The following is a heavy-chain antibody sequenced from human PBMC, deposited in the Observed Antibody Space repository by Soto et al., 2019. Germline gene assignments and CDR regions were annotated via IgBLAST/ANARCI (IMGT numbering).Heavy chain of an antibody. CDR3: ARSAEMATIVDFDY. CDR2: IIPIFGTA. CDR1: GGTFSSYA. D-gene: IGHD5-12*01. V-gene: IGHV1-69*13. Sequence: ASVKVSCKASGGTFSSYAISWVRQAPGQGLEWMGGIIPIFGTANYAQKFQGRVTITADESTSTAYMELSSLRSEDTAVYYCARSAEMATIVDFDYWGQGTLVTVS. J-gene: IGHJ4*02.